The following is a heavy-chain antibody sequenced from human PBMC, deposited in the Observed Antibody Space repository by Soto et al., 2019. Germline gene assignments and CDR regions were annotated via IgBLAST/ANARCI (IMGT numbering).Heavy chain of an antibody. D-gene: IGHD6-13*01. Sequence: GESLKISCKGSGYSFTSYWIGWVRQMPGKGLEWMGIIYPGDSDTRYSPSFQGQVTISADKSISTAYLQWGSLKTSDTAMYYCARPQSIAAAGTRDAFDIWGQGTMVTVSS. V-gene: IGHV5-51*01. J-gene: IGHJ3*02. CDR1: GYSFTSYW. CDR2: IYPGDSDT. CDR3: ARPQSIAAAGTRDAFDI.